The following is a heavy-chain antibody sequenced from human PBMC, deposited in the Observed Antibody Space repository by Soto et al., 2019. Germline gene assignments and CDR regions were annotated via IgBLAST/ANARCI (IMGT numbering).Heavy chain of an antibody. Sequence: SETLSLTCTVSGGSISSYHWSWIRQTPGKGLEWIGYVYYSWGSNYNPSLKSRVAISLDTSKSQFSLKLTSVTATDTAVYYCARQGFGALHGLVYVWGQGTTVTVSS. CDR3: ARQGFGALHGLVYV. J-gene: IGHJ6*02. CDR1: GGSISSYH. V-gene: IGHV4-59*08. D-gene: IGHD3-10*01. CDR2: VYYSWGS.